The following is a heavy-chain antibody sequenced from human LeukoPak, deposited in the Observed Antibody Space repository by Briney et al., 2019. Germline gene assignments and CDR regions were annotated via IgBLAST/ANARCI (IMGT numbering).Heavy chain of an antibody. CDR1: GFTFSDSW. V-gene: IGHV3-7*01. J-gene: IGHJ4*02. CDR2: IKQDGSEK. Sequence: PGGSLRLSCAASGFTFSDSWMDWVRQAPGKGLGWVANIKQDGSEKYYVDSVKGRFTISRDNAKNSLYLQMNSLRAEDTAVYYCSRSLNYWGQGTLVTVSS. CDR3: SRSLNY.